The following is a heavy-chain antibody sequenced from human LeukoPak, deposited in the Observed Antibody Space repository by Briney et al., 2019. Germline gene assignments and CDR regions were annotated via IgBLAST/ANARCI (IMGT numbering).Heavy chain of an antibody. V-gene: IGHV3-23*01. Sequence: PGGSLRLSCAASGFTFSSYAMSWVRQAPGKGLEWVSAITGRGASTYYADSVKGRFTISRDNSKNTLYLQMNSLRAEDTAVYYCARGTMIVVEYWGQGTLVTVSS. CDR3: ARGTMIVVEY. D-gene: IGHD3-22*01. CDR2: ITGRGAST. CDR1: GFTFSSYA. J-gene: IGHJ4*02.